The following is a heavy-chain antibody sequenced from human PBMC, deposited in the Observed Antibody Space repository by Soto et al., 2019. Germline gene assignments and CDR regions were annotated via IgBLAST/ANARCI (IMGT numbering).Heavy chain of an antibody. V-gene: IGHV3-33*01. D-gene: IGHD6-13*01. J-gene: IGHJ6*02. CDR2: IWYDGSNK. Sequence: QVQLVESGGGVVQPGRSLRLSCAASGFTFSSYGMHWVRQAPGKGLEWVAVIWYDGSNKYYADSVKGRFTISRDNSKNTQYLKRNSLRAEETPVYYCARERAIAAAGITWPYYYYYGMDVWGQGTTVTVSS. CDR1: GFTFSSYG. CDR3: ARERAIAAAGITWPYYYYYGMDV.